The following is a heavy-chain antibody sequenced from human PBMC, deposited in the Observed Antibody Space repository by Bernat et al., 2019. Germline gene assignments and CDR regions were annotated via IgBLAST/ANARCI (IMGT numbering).Heavy chain of an antibody. Sequence: EVQLVESGGGLVKPGGSLRLSCAASGFTFSSYSMNWVRQAPGKGLEWVSYISSSSSYIYYADSVKGRFTISRDNAKNTLYLQMNSLRAEDTAVYYCAKDRDMITFGGVIGDYWGQGTLVTVSS. CDR1: GFTFSSYS. V-gene: IGHV3-21*05. CDR2: ISSSSSYI. J-gene: IGHJ4*02. CDR3: AKDRDMITFGGVIGDY. D-gene: IGHD3-16*02.